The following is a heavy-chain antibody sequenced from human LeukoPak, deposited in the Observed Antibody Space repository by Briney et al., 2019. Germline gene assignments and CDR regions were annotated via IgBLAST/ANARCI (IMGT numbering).Heavy chain of an antibody. CDR3: ARLYGFDY. Sequence: PGDSLKISCKGSGYTFTNYLICCVRQMPGKGLEWMGIIYPGDSDTRYSPSFQGQVTISADKSISTAYLQWSSLKASDTAMYFCARLYGFDYWGQGTLVTVSS. D-gene: IGHD4-17*01. J-gene: IGHJ4*02. CDR2: IYPGDSDT. V-gene: IGHV5-51*01. CDR1: GYTFTNYL.